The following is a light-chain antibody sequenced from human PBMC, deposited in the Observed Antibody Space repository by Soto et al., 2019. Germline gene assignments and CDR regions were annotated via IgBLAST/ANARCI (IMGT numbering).Light chain of an antibody. CDR3: QQFSSYQLT. V-gene: IGKV3-20*01. Sequence: EFVLTQSPGTLSLSPGERATLSCRASQTVRNNYLAGYQQKPGQAPRLLIYDASSRATGIPDRFIAGGPATDFSLTISRLEPEDFAVYYCQQFSSYQLTFGGGTK. J-gene: IGKJ4*01. CDR2: DAS. CDR1: QTVRNNY.